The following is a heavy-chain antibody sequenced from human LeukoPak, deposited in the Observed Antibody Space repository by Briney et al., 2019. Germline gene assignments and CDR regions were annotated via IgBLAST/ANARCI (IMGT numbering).Heavy chain of an antibody. Sequence: SETLSLTCAVYGGSFSGYYWSWIRQPPGKGLEWIGEINHSGSTNYNPSLKSRVTISLDKSKNQVSLKLNSVTAADTAVYYCARALGAFDIRGQGTMVTVSS. V-gene: IGHV4-34*01. J-gene: IGHJ3*02. CDR2: INHSGST. CDR3: ARALGAFDI. CDR1: GGSFSGYY.